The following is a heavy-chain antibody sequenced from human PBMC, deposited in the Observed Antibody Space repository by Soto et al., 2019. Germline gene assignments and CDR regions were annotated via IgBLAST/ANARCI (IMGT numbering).Heavy chain of an antibody. CDR1: GFTFSSYA. Sequence: PGGSLRLSCAASGFTFSSYAMSWVRQAPGKGLEWVSAISGSGGSTYYADSVKGRFTISRDNSKNTLYLQMNSLRAEDTAVYYCAKDLEIFGVVIDYYYYGMDVWGQGTTVTVSS. CDR3: AKDLEIFGVVIDYYYYGMDV. CDR2: ISGSGGST. J-gene: IGHJ6*02. D-gene: IGHD3-3*01. V-gene: IGHV3-23*01.